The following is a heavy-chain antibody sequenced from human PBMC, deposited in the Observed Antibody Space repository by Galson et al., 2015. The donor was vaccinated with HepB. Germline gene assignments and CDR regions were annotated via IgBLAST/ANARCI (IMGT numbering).Heavy chain of an antibody. Sequence: SLRLSCAAFGFTFSGSAMHWVRQASGKGLEWVGRIRSKANSYATAYAASVKGRFTNSRDDSKNTTYLQMNSLKTEDTAVYYCTSRGMITFGGVNDYWGQGTLVTVSS. V-gene: IGHV3-73*01. CDR3: TSRGMITFGGVNDY. D-gene: IGHD3-16*01. CDR1: GFTFSGSA. J-gene: IGHJ4*02. CDR2: IRSKANSYAT.